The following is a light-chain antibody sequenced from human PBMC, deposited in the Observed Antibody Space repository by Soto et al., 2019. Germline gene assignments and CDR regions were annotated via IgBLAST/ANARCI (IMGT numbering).Light chain of an antibody. J-gene: IGLJ1*01. V-gene: IGLV2-14*01. CDR2: DVS. CDR3: SSYTSSSTLYV. Sequence: QSVLTQPASVSGSPGQSITISCTGTSKDFGGYNYVSWYQQHPGKAPNLMIYDVSNRPSGVSNRFSGSKSGNTASLTISGLQADDEADYYCSSYTSSSTLYVFGTGTKVTVL. CDR1: SKDFGGYNY.